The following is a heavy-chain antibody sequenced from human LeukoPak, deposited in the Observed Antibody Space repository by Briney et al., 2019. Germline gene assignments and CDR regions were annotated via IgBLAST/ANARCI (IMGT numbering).Heavy chain of an antibody. Sequence: GGSLRLSCAASGFTFSNSAMSWVRQAPGKGLEWVSTLSGSGITTYYADSAKGRFTISRDNSKNTLYLQMNSLRAEDTAVYYCAKGIYSSGWSYFDYWGHGTLVTVSS. D-gene: IGHD6-19*01. V-gene: IGHV3-23*01. CDR3: AKGIYSSGWSYFDY. CDR1: GFTFSNSA. CDR2: LSGSGITT. J-gene: IGHJ4*01.